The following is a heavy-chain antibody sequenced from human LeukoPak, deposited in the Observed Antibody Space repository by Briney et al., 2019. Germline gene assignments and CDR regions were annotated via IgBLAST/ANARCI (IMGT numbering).Heavy chain of an antibody. Sequence: GRSLRLSCAASGFTFSSYGMHWVRQAPGKGLEWVAVIWYDGSNKYYADSVKGRFTISRDNSKNTLYLQMNSLRAEDTAVYYCAVSSIYYDSSGYYYWGQGTLVTVSS. CDR3: AVSSIYYDSSGYYY. CDR1: GFTFSSYG. V-gene: IGHV3-33*01. CDR2: IWYDGSNK. J-gene: IGHJ4*02. D-gene: IGHD3-22*01.